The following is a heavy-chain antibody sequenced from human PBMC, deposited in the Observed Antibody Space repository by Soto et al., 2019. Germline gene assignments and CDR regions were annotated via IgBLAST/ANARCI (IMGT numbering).Heavy chain of an antibody. CDR1: GGTFSSYA. V-gene: IGHV1-69*01. D-gene: IGHD5-12*01. Sequence: QVQLVQSGAEVKKPGSSVKVSCKASGGTFSSYAISWVRQAPGQGLEWMGGIIPIFGTANYAQKFQGRVTITADEPTSTAYMELSSLRSEDTAVYYCARNRSGLKMATITDDAFDIWGQGTMVTVSS. J-gene: IGHJ3*02. CDR2: IIPIFGTA. CDR3: ARNRSGLKMATITDDAFDI.